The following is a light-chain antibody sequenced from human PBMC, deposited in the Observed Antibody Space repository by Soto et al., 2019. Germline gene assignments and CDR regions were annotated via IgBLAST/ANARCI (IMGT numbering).Light chain of an antibody. J-gene: IGKJ1*01. CDR2: RAS. Sequence: DIQMTQSQSSLSASVGDRVTISCRASQIISTYLNWYQQKPGTAPRLLISRASSVKSGVPPRFSGSGSGRDFTLTISSLRPEDIATYFCQQSYTSPPWTCGQGTKVEVK. V-gene: IGKV1-39*01. CDR3: QQSYTSPPWT. CDR1: QIISTY.